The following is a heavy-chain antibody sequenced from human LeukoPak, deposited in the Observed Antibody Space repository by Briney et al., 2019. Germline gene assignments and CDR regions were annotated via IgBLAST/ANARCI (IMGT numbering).Heavy chain of an antibody. CDR2: ISSSPITI. CDR3: ARTGGGGYMDV. J-gene: IGHJ6*03. D-gene: IGHD2-15*01. Sequence: GGSLRLPCAASGFTFSAYSMTWVRQAPGKGLEWVSYISSSPITIYYADSVKGRFTISRDNAKNSLYLQMNSLRAEDTAVYYCARTGGGGYMDVWGKGTTVAVSS. V-gene: IGHV3-48*04. CDR1: GFTFSAYS.